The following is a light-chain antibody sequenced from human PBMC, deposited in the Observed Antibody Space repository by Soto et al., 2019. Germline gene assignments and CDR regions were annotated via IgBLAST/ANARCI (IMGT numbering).Light chain of an antibody. J-gene: IGLJ1*01. V-gene: IGLV2-14*01. Sequence: QSALTQPASVSGSPGQSITISCTGTSSDVGGYNYVSWYQQHPGKAPKLMIYDVSNRPSGVSNRFSGSKYGNTASLTISGLQAEDEADYYCISYTSSSTLKVFGTGTKLTGL. CDR2: DVS. CDR3: ISYTSSSTLKV. CDR1: SSDVGGYNY.